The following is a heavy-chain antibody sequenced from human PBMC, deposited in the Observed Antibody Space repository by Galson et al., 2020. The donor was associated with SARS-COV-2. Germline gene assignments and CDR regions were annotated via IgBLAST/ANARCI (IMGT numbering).Heavy chain of an antibody. J-gene: IGHJ3*02. CDR3: ARWGTAMVPHHDAFDI. Sequence: SVKVSCKASGGTFSSYAISWVRQAPGQGLEWMGGIIPIFGTANYAQKFQGRVTITADESTSTAYMELSSLRSEDTAVYYCARWGTAMVPHHDAFDIWGQGTMVTVSS. V-gene: IGHV1-69*13. CDR2: IIPIFGTA. CDR1: GGTFSSYA. D-gene: IGHD5-18*01.